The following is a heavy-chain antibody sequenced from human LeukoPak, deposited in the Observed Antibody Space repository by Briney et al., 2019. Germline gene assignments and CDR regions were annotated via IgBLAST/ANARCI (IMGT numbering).Heavy chain of an antibody. Sequence: PGGSLRLSCAASGFTFSSYGIHWVRQAPRKGMEWVAVISYDSNDKYYADSVKGRFTISRDDSKNTLYLQMDSLRPEDTAVYYCAKGRDNSVYSYFEYWGQGTLVTVSS. CDR1: GFTFSSYG. J-gene: IGHJ4*02. D-gene: IGHD3-22*01. CDR3: AKGRDNSVYSYFEY. V-gene: IGHV3-30*18. CDR2: ISYDSNDK.